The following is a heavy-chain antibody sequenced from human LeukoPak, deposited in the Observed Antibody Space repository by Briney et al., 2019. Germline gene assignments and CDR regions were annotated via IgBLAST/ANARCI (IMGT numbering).Heavy chain of an antibody. CDR2: IYYSGST. CDR3: AGLSGGWFDP. Sequence: SETRSLTCTVSGGSISSYYWSWIRQPPGKGLEWIGYIYYSGSTNYNPSLKSRVTISVDTSKNQFSLKLSSVTAADTAVYYCAGLSGGWFDPWGQGTLVTVSS. V-gene: IGHV4-59*01. D-gene: IGHD6-25*01. J-gene: IGHJ5*02. CDR1: GGSISSYY.